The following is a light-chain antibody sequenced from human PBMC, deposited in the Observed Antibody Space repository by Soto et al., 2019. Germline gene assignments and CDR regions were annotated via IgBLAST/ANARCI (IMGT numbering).Light chain of an antibody. CDR2: AAS. V-gene: IGKV3D-15*02. CDR3: QQYGSSPLYT. CDR1: QSIGTN. J-gene: IGKJ2*01. Sequence: EVVMVQSPDTLSVSPGERATLSCRASQSIGTNLAWYQQKPGQPPRLLIYAASARPTDIPDRFSGSGSGTEFILSISRLQSEDFAVYYCQQYGSSPLYTFGQGTKLEIK.